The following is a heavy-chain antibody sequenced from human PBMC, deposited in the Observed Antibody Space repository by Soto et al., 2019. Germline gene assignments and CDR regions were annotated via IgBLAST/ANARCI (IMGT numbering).Heavy chain of an antibody. CDR2: VSGSGSST. CDR3: AKNLGHLETTMVTSY. J-gene: IGHJ4*02. Sequence: EVQLLESGGGLVQPGGSLRLSCAASGFTFSSSAMSWVRQVPGKGLEWVSGVSGSGSSTYYAQSVEGRFTISRDNSKNTLYLRMNYLRAEDTALYYCAKNLGHLETTMVTSYWGQGTLVTVSS. V-gene: IGHV3-23*01. CDR1: GFTFSSSA. D-gene: IGHD5-18*01.